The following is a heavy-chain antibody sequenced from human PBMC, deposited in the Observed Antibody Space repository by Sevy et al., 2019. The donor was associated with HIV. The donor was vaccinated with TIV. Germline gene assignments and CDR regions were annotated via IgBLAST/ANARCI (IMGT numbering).Heavy chain of an antibody. CDR3: ARAYCSGDSCYPGGPDY. D-gene: IGHD2-15*01. J-gene: IGHJ4*02. CDR1: GGSLSGYY. Sequence: SETLSLTCAVYGGSLSGYYWSWIRQPPGKGLEWIGEINQSGRTNYNPSLKSRVTISVDTSKNQFSLKLTSVTAADTAVYYCARAYCSGDSCYPGGPDYWGQGTLVTVS. CDR2: INQSGRT. V-gene: IGHV4-34*01.